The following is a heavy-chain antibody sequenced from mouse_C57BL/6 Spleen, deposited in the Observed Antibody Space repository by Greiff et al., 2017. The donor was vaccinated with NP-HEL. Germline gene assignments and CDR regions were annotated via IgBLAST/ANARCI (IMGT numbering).Heavy chain of an antibody. CDR1: GFSLTSYG. Sequence: VKLVESGPGLVQPSQSLSITCTVSGFSLTSYGVHWVRQPPGKGLEWLGVIWSGGSTDYNAAFISRLSISKDNSKSQVFFKMNSLQADDTAIYYCAKNDYLYYYAMDYWGQGTSVTVSS. CDR2: IWSGGST. CDR3: AKNDYLYYYAMDY. D-gene: IGHD5-5*01. J-gene: IGHJ4*01. V-gene: IGHV2-4*01.